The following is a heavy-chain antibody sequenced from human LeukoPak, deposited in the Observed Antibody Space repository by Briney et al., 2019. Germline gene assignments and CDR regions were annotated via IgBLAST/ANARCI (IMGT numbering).Heavy chain of an antibody. D-gene: IGHD3-3*01. V-gene: IGHV1-18*01. CDR1: GYTFTSYG. Sequence: ASVKVSCKASGYTFTSYGISWVRQAPGQGLEWMGWISAYNGNTNYAQKLQGRVTMTTDTSTSTAYMELRSLRSDDTAVYYCARGIFGVVNPWYFDLWGRGTLVTVSS. CDR3: ARGIFGVVNPWYFDL. J-gene: IGHJ2*01. CDR2: ISAYNGNT.